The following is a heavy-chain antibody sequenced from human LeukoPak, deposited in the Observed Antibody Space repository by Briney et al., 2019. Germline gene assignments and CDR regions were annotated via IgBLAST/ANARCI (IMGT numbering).Heavy chain of an antibody. CDR3: AREERFLEWLLNFDY. Sequence: ASVKVSCKASGYTFTGYYMHWVRQAPGQGLEWMGWINLNSGGTNYAQKFQGRVTMTRDTSISTAYMELSRLRSDDTAVYYCAREERFLEWLLNFDYWGQGTLVTVSS. CDR2: INLNSGGT. CDR1: GYTFTGYY. J-gene: IGHJ4*02. D-gene: IGHD3-3*01. V-gene: IGHV1-2*02.